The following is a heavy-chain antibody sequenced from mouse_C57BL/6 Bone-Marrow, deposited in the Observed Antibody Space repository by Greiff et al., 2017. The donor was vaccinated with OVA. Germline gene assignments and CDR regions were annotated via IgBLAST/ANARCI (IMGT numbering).Heavy chain of an antibody. CDR1: GYSITSGYY. J-gene: IGHJ3*01. Sequence: EESGPGLVKPSQSLSLTCSVTGYSITSGYYWNWIRQFPGNKLEWMGYISYDGSNNYNPSLKNRISITRDTSKNQFFLKLNSVTTEDTATYYCASYYGSSYGKFAYWGQGTLVTVSA. CDR2: ISYDGSN. D-gene: IGHD1-1*01. CDR3: ASYYGSSYGKFAY. V-gene: IGHV3-6*01.